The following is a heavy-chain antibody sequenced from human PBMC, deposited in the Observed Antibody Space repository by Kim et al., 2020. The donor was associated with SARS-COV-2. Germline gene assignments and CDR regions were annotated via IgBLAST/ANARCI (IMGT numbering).Heavy chain of an antibody. Sequence: SETLSLTCTVSGGSISSSSYYWGWIRQPPGKGLEWIGSIYYSGSTYYNPSLKSRVTISVDTSKNQFSLKLSSVTAADTAVYYCAGQPRSRDGYPNWFDPWGQGTLVTVSS. D-gene: IGHD5-12*01. CDR1: GGSISSSSYY. V-gene: IGHV4-39*01. J-gene: IGHJ5*02. CDR2: IYYSGST. CDR3: AGQPRSRDGYPNWFDP.